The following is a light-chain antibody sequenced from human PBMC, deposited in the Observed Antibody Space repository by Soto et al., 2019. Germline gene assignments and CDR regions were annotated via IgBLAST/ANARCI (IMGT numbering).Light chain of an antibody. V-gene: IGKV3-11*01. CDR1: QSVSSY. Sequence: EIVVTQSPATLSLSPGERATLSCRASQSVSSYLAWYQQKPGQAPRLLIYGAFNRATGIPDRFSGSGSGTDFTLTISRLEPEDSAVYYCQKRNVWPPVTFGQGTRLEIK. CDR3: QKRNVWPPVT. CDR2: GAF. J-gene: IGKJ5*01.